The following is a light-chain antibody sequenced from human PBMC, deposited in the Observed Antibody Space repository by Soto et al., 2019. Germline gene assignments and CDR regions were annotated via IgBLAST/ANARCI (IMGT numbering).Light chain of an antibody. CDR3: QQSYSTPWT. Sequence: DIQMTQSPSSLSASVGDRVTITCQASQDISNYLNWYQQKPGKAPKLLIYAASSLQSGFPSRFSGSGSGTDFTLTISSLQPEDFATYYCQQSYSTPWTFGQGTKVDIK. CDR2: AAS. CDR1: QDISNY. J-gene: IGKJ1*01. V-gene: IGKV1-39*01.